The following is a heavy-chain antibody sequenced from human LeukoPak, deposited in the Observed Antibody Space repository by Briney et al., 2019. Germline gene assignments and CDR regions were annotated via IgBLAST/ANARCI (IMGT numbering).Heavy chain of an antibody. CDR1: GGSISDYY. Sequence: SEALSLTCTVSGGSISDYYWSWIRQPPGKGLEWIGYIHYSGSSNYNPSLKSRVTISVDTSKNQFSLKLSSVTAADTAVYYCARYDRSGYGFDCWGQGTLVTVSS. J-gene: IGHJ4*02. V-gene: IGHV4-59*01. CDR2: IHYSGSS. D-gene: IGHD5-12*01. CDR3: ARYDRSGYGFDC.